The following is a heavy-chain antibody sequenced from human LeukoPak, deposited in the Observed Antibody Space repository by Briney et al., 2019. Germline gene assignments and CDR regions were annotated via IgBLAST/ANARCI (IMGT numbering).Heavy chain of an antibody. Sequence: SVKVSCKASGGTFSSYAISWVRQAPGQGLEWMGRIIPIFGTANYAQKFQGRVTITTDESTSTAYMELSSLRSEDTAVYYCASDNFSSWRYYGNWLDPWGQGTLVTVSS. V-gene: IGHV1-69*05. J-gene: IGHJ5*02. CDR3: ASDNFSSWRYYGNWLDP. CDR1: GGTFSSYA. CDR2: IIPIFGTA. D-gene: IGHD6-13*01.